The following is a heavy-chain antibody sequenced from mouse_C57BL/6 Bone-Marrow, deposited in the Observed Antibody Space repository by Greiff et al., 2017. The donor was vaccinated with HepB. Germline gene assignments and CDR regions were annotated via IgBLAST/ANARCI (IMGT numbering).Heavy chain of an antibody. Sequence: QVQLQQPGAELVMPGASVKLSCKASGYTFTSYWMHWVKQRPGQGLEWIGEIDPSDSYTNYNQKFKGKSTLTVDKSSSTAYMQLSSLTSEDSAVYYCAEGAVFDVWGTGTTVTVSS. V-gene: IGHV1-69*01. CDR2: IDPSDSYT. CDR3: AEGAVFDV. CDR1: GYTFTSYW. D-gene: IGHD3-3*01. J-gene: IGHJ1*03.